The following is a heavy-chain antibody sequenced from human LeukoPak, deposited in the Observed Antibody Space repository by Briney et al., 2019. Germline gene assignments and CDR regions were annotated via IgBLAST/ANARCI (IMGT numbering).Heavy chain of an antibody. Sequence: ASVKVSCKASGYTFTDYYIHWVRQAPGQGLEWKGIINPTGGSTSYAQTFQGRVTMTRDTSTSTVYMELSSLISEDTAVYYCAREHYYGSGSYSDYWGQGTLVTVSS. CDR2: INPTGGST. CDR3: AREHYYGSGSYSDY. J-gene: IGHJ4*02. V-gene: IGHV1-46*01. D-gene: IGHD3-10*01. CDR1: GYTFTDYY.